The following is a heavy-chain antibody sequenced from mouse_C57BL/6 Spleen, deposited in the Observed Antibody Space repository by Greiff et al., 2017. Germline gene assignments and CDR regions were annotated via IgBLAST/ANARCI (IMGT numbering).Heavy chain of an antibody. CDR3: ARGGTDY. CDR2: IYPGGGAT. J-gene: IGHJ2*01. D-gene: IGHD3-3*01. Sequence: VQLQQSGPELVKPGASVKISCKASGYAFSSSWMNWVKQRPGKGLEWIGRIYPGGGATNYTGKFKGKATLTADKSSSTAYMHLNSLTSEDSAVYVCARGGTDYWGQGTTLTVSS. CDR1: GYAFSSSW. V-gene: IGHV1-82*01.